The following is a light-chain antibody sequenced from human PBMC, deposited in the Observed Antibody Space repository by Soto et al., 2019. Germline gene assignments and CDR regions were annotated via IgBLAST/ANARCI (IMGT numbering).Light chain of an antibody. CDR2: WAS. J-gene: IGKJ1*01. CDR1: QMVYYSSNDRTY. V-gene: IGKV4-1*01. Sequence: DIVMTRSQDSLLCSLAEGATTTSKSSQMVYYSSNDRTYLPWYNQKQGRLPNLLIYWASTRKSGVPDRFTGSGSGTDFPLTISSLQAEDVAVYYCQQYYNTPWTFGQGTRVEIK. CDR3: QQYYNTPWT.